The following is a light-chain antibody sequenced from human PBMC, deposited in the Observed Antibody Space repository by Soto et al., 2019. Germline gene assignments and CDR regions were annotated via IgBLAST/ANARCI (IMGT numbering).Light chain of an antibody. CDR1: QSISTW. CDR2: KAS. Sequence: DIQMTQSPSTLSASVGDRVTITCRASQSISTWLAWYQQKPGKAPKLLIYKASNLEDGVPSRFSGSGSGTEFTITISSLQPDDFATYYGQQYNSYPLTFGGGTTVEIK. V-gene: IGKV1-5*03. CDR3: QQYNSYPLT. J-gene: IGKJ4*01.